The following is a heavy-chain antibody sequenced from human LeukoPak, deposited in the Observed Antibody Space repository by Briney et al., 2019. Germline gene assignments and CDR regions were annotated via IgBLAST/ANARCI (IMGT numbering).Heavy chain of an antibody. J-gene: IGHJ3*02. V-gene: IGHV4-4*08. Sequence: PSETLSLTCTVSGGSISSYYWSWIRQPPGKGLEWIGRIYTSGSTNYNPSLKSRVTISVDTSKNQFSLKLSSVTAADTAVYYCARLEYSSGWYPGYGAFDIWGQGTMVTVSS. CDR1: GGSISSYY. CDR3: ARLEYSSGWYPGYGAFDI. CDR2: IYTSGST. D-gene: IGHD6-19*01.